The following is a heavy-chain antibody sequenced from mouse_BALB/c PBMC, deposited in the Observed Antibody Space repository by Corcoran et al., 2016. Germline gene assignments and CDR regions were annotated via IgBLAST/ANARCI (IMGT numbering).Heavy chain of an antibody. J-gene: IGHJ1*01. Sequence: EVQLQQSGAELVKPGASVKLSCSASGFNIKDTYTHWVKQRPEQGLEWIGRIAPANGNTNYDPKFQGNATITADTSSNTAYLQLSSLTSEDTAVYYCARRSNYWYFDVWGAGTTVTVSS. CDR2: IAPANGNT. CDR3: ARRSNYWYFDV. D-gene: IGHD2-5*01. V-gene: IGHV14-3*02. CDR1: GFNIKDTY.